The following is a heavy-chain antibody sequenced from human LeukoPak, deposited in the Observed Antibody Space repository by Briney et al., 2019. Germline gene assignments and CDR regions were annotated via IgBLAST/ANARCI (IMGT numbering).Heavy chain of an antibody. D-gene: IGHD3-3*01. Sequence: GGSLRLSCAASGFTFSSYWMSWVRQAPGKGLEWVANIKQDGSEKYYVDSVKGRFTISRDNAKNSLYLQMNSLRAEDTAVYYCARSARFLEWLLYGFDPWGQGTLVTVSS. CDR1: GFTFSSYW. V-gene: IGHV3-7*01. CDR3: ARSARFLEWLLYGFDP. J-gene: IGHJ5*02. CDR2: IKQDGSEK.